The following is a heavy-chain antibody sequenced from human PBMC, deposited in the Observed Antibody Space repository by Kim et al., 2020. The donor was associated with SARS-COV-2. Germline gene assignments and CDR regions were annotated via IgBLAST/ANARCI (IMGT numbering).Heavy chain of an antibody. Sequence: NPSLKSRVTRSVDTSKNQFSLKLSSVTAADTAVYYCARGGIVVPAAPFDYWGQGTLVTVSS. CDR3: ARGGIVVPAAPFDY. J-gene: IGHJ4*02. D-gene: IGHD2-2*01. V-gene: IGHV4-34*01.